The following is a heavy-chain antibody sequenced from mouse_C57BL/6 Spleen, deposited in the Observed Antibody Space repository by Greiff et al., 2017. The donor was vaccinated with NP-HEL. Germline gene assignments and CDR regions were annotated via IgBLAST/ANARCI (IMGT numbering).Heavy chain of an antibody. D-gene: IGHD3-2*02. CDR3: AREQLRLRDFDY. CDR1: GYTFTSYW. CDR2: IDPSDSYT. V-gene: IGHV1-69*01. Sequence: VQLQQPGAELVMPGASVKLSCKASGYTFTSYWMHWVKQRPGQGLEWIGEIDPSDSYTNYNQKFKGKSTLTVDKSSSTAYMQLSSLTSEDSAVYYCAREQLRLRDFDYWGQGTTLTVSS. J-gene: IGHJ2*01.